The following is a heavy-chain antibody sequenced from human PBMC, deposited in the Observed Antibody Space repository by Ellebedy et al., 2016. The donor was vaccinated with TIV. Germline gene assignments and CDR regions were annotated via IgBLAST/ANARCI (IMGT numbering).Heavy chain of an antibody. J-gene: IGHJ1*01. V-gene: IGHV1-69*04. Sequence: AASVKVSCKASGGTFSSYAISWVRQVPGQGLEWMGRNIAILGIANYAQKFQGIVTITADKSTSTAYMELSSLRSEDTAVYYCASTVVVVVAATTYFQHWGQGTLVTVSS. CDR3: ASTVVVVVAATTYFQH. CDR1: GGTFSSYA. D-gene: IGHD2-15*01. CDR2: NIAILGIA.